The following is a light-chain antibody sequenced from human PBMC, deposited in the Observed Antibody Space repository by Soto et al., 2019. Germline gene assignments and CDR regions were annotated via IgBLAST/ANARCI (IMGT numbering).Light chain of an antibody. CDR1: QSVLYSSNNKNF. CDR3: QQYYSTPPIT. J-gene: IGKJ5*01. CDR2: WAS. Sequence: DIVMTQSPDSLAVSLGERATIICKASQSVLYSSNNKNFLAWYQQSPGQPPKLLIYWASTRESGVPDRFSGSGSGTDFTLTISSLQAEDVAVYYCQQYYSTPPITFGQGTRLEIK. V-gene: IGKV4-1*01.